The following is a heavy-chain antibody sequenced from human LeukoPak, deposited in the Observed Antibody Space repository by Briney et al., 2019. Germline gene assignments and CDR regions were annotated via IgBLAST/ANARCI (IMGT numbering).Heavy chain of an antibody. Sequence: RASVKVSCKASGGTFSSYAISWVRQAPGQGLEWMGGIIPIFGTANYAQKFQGRVTITADESTSTAYMELSSLRSEDTAVYYCAGSVTAIAVGDAFDIWGQGTMVTVSS. D-gene: IGHD2-21*02. CDR3: AGSVTAIAVGDAFDI. CDR2: IIPIFGTA. J-gene: IGHJ3*02. V-gene: IGHV1-69*13. CDR1: GGTFSSYA.